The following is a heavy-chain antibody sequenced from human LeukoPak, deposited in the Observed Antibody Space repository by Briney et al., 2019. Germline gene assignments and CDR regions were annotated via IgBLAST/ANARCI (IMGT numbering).Heavy chain of an antibody. CDR2: INHSGST. CDR1: GGSFSGYY. V-gene: IGHV4-34*01. J-gene: IGHJ4*02. Sequence: SETLSLTCAVYGGSFSGYYWSWIRQPPGKGLEWIGEINHSGSTNYNPSLKSRVTISVDASKNQFSLKLSSVTAADTAVYYCASHSRTIAVAGDYWGQGTLVTVSS. CDR3: ASHSRTIAVAGDY. D-gene: IGHD6-19*01.